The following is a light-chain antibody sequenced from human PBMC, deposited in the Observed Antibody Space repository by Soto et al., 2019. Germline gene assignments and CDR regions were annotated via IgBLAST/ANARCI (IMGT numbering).Light chain of an antibody. CDR2: EVS. CDR3: SSYTSSSTHYV. Sequence: QSALTQPASVSGSPGQSITISCTGTSSDVGGYNYVPWYQQHPGKAPKLMIYEVSNRPSGVSNRFSGSKSGNTASLTISGLQAEDEADYYCSSYTSSSTHYVFGTGTKV. CDR1: SSDVGGYNY. V-gene: IGLV2-14*01. J-gene: IGLJ1*01.